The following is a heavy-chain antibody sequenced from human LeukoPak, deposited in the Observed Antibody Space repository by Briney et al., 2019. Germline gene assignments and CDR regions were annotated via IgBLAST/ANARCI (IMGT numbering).Heavy chain of an antibody. V-gene: IGHV3-7*01. CDR2: IKQDGSEK. CDR3: ARDLRYDYVWGSYRY. D-gene: IGHD3-16*02. Sequence: GGSLRLSCAASGFTFSSYWMSWVRQTPGKGLEWVANIKQDGSEKYYVDSVKGRFTISRDNAKNSLYLQMNSLRAEDTAVYYCARDLRYDYVWGSYRYWGQGTLVTVSS. J-gene: IGHJ4*02. CDR1: GFTFSSYW.